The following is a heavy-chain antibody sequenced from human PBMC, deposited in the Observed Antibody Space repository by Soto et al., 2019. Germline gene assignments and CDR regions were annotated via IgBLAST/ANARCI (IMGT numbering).Heavy chain of an antibody. J-gene: IGHJ5*02. V-gene: IGHV4-38-2*02. CDR3: ARNVTSATPSWRENNDKWFDP. CDR1: GDSIFGSSHY. D-gene: IGHD1-1*01. Sequence: SETLSLTCIVSGDSIFGSSHYWVWIRQPPGKRLEWIGSIYYSGSTHYNPSLKSRVTISIDTSKNLFSLKLTSSTAADTAVYFCARNVTSATPSWRENNDKWFDPWGQGTLVTVSS. CDR2: IYYSGST.